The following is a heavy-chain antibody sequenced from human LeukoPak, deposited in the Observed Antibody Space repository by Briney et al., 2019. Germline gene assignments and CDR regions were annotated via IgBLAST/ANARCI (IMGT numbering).Heavy chain of an antibody. Sequence: SETLSLTCTVSGGSFSSSSYYWGWIRQPPGKGLEWIGEIYHSGSTNYNPSLKSRVTISVDKSKNQFSLKLSSVTAADTAVYYCAIRGYSYGHYYMDVWGKGTTVTVSS. J-gene: IGHJ6*03. D-gene: IGHD5-18*01. V-gene: IGHV4-39*07. CDR1: GGSFSSSSYY. CDR3: AIRGYSYGHYYMDV. CDR2: IYHSGST.